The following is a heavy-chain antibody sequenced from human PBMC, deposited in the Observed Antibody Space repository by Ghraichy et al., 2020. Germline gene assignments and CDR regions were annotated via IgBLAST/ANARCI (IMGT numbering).Heavy chain of an antibody. Sequence: TRSLTCAVYGGSFSGYYWSWIRQPPGKGLEWIGEINHSGSTNYNPSLKSRVTISVDTSKNQFSLKLSSVTAADTAVYYCARVRRLGYCSGGSCYPYYYYMDVWGKGTTVTVSS. D-gene: IGHD2-15*01. CDR2: INHSGST. J-gene: IGHJ6*03. CDR3: ARVRRLGYCSGGSCYPYYYYMDV. V-gene: IGHV4-34*01. CDR1: GGSFSGYY.